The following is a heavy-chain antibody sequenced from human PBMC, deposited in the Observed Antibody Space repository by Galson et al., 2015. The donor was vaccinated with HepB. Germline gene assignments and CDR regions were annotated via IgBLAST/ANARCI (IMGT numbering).Heavy chain of an antibody. CDR2: ISPYNGNT. V-gene: IGHV1-18*04. CDR1: GYMFSGHG. D-gene: IGHD1-26*01. Sequence: SVKVSCKASGYMFSGHGISWVRQAPGQGPEWMGWISPYNGNTNYAQKFQDRVTMTTVTSMSTAYLELRSLTFNDTATYYCVRGGGGNWYFDLWGRGTLVTRSS. J-gene: IGHJ2*01. CDR3: VRGGGGNWYFDL.